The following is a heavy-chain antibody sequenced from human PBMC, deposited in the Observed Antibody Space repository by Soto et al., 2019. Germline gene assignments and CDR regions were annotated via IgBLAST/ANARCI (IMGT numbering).Heavy chain of an antibody. CDR2: IYYSGST. J-gene: IGHJ4*02. CDR1: GGSISSYY. D-gene: IGHD6-6*01. CDR3: ARSEYSSSPEDY. V-gene: IGHV4-59*01. Sequence: SETLSLTCTVSGGSISSYYWSWIRQPPGKGLEWIGYIYYSGSTNYNPSLKSRVTISVDTSKNQFSLKLSSVTAADTAVYYCARSEYSSSPEDYWGQGTLVTVSS.